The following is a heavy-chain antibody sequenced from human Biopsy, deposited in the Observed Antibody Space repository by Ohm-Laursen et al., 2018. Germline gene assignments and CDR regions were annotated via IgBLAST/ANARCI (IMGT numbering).Heavy chain of an antibody. V-gene: IGHV1-69*17. CDR3: ARGLPTEYGDYFSLDY. D-gene: IGHD4-17*01. J-gene: IGHJ4*02. CDR1: GGTVSRYA. CDR2: IIPVFGLA. Sequence: SSVKVSCKASGGTVSRYAISWVRQAPGQGFEWMGGIIPVFGLATYAQRLQGRVSITADTSTNTAYMELSSLRSDDTAVYFCARGLPTEYGDYFSLDYWGQGTLVIVSS.